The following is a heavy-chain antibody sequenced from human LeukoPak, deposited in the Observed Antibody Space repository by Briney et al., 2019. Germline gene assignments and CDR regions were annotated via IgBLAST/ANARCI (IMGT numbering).Heavy chain of an antibody. CDR3: ARVVIAAAGIDY. Sequence: SGTLSLTCTVSGGSISSGAYYWSCIRPHPGKGREWIGYIYYSGSTYYNPSLKSRVTISVDTSKNQFSLKLSSVTAADTAVYYCARVVIAAAGIDYWGQGTLVTVSS. CDR2: IYYSGST. CDR1: GGSISSGAYY. V-gene: IGHV4-31*03. D-gene: IGHD6-13*01. J-gene: IGHJ4*02.